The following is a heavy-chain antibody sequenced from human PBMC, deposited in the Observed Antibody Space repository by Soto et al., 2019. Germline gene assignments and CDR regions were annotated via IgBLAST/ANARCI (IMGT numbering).Heavy chain of an antibody. V-gene: IGHV4-31*03. CDR2: IFYSWSF. D-gene: IGHD3-3*01. CDR3: ARAPETPTIFGVVRPYFFNH. J-gene: IGHJ4*02. CDR1: GDSISSGGSY. Sequence: SETLYLTCTVYGDSISSGGSYWNCIRQRQGKVLDWIFYIFYSWSFYFSSFLRGRVMISADTSKNLFYLRLSSVTAADTAVYYCARAPETPTIFGVVRPYFFNHWGQGTLVT.